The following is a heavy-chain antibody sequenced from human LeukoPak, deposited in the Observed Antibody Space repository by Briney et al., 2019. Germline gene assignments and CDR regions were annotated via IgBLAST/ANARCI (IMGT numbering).Heavy chain of an antibody. CDR3: ARGRRLPDY. CDR2: ISSSSSTI. CDR1: GFTFSSYS. J-gene: IGHJ4*02. Sequence: GGSLRLSCAASGFTFSSYSMNWVRQAPGKGLEWVSYISSSSSTIYYADSVKGRFTISRDNAKNSLYLQMNSLRAEDTAVYYCARGRRLPDYWGQGTLVTVSS. D-gene: IGHD2-21*02. V-gene: IGHV3-48*04.